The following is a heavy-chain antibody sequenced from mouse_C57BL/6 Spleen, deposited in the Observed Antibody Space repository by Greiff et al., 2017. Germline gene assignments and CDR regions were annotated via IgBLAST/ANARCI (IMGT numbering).Heavy chain of an antibody. V-gene: IGHV1-19*01. J-gene: IGHJ1*03. Sequence: VQLQQSGPVLVKPGASVKMSCKASGYTFTDYYMNWVKQSHGKSLEWIGVINPYNGGTSYNQKFKGKATLTVDKSSSTAYMELNSLTSEDSAVYYCARQDYGSSSGYFDVWGTGTTVTVSS. D-gene: IGHD1-1*01. CDR2: INPYNGGT. CDR3: ARQDYGSSSGYFDV. CDR1: GYTFTDYY.